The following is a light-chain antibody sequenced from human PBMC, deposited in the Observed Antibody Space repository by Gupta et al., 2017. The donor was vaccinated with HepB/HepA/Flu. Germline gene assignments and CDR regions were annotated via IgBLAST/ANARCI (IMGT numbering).Light chain of an antibody. J-gene: IGLJ2*01. CDR1: SSHIGAGYD. V-gene: IGLV1-40*01. Sequence: QSVLTQPPSVSGAPGQSVTLSCTGSSSHIGAGYDVHWYQQLPGTAPKLLIYGNSNRPSGVPDRFSGSKSGTSASLAITGLQAEDEADYYCQAYDSSLSGYVVFGGGTKMTVL. CDR2: GNS. CDR3: QAYDSSLSGYVV.